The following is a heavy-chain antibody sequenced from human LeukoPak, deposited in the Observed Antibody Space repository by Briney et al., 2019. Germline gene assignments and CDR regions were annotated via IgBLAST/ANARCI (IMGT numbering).Heavy chain of an antibody. CDR2: ISWDGGST. CDR3: AKPRYSSSWEFDY. CDR1: GFTFDDYA. J-gene: IGHJ4*02. Sequence: PGGSLRLSCAASGFTFDDYAMHWVRQAPGKGLEWVSLISWDGGSTYYADSVKGRFTISRDNSKNSLYLQMNSLRAEDTALYYCAKPRYSSSWEFDYWGQGTLVTVSS. D-gene: IGHD6-13*01. V-gene: IGHV3-43D*03.